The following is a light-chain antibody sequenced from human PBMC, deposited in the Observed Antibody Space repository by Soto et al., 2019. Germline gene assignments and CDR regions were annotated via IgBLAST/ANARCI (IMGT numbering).Light chain of an antibody. V-gene: IGLV2-11*01. Sequence: QSALTQPRSVSGSPGQSVTISCTGTSSDVGGYSYVSWYQQHPGKAPKVMIYDVSKRPSGVPDRFSGSKSGNTASLTISGLQADDEADYYCTSYAGSNTVVFGGGTKLTVL. J-gene: IGLJ2*01. CDR3: TSYAGSNTVV. CDR1: SSDVGGYSY. CDR2: DVS.